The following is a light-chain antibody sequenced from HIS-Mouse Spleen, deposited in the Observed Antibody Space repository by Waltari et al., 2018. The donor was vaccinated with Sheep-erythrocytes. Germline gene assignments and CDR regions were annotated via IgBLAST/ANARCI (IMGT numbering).Light chain of an antibody. CDR2: DVS. Sequence: QSALTQPRSVSGSPGQSVTISCTGTSSDAGGYNYVSWYQQHPGKAPKLMIYDVSNRPSGVPDRFSGSKSGNTASLTISGLQAEDEADYYCCSYAGSYNHVFATGTKVTVL. CDR3: CSYAGSYNHV. CDR1: SSDAGGYNY. J-gene: IGLJ1*01. V-gene: IGLV2-11*01.